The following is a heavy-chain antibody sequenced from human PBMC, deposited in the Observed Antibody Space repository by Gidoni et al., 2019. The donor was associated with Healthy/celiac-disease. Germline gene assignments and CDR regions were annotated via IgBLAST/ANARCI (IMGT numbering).Heavy chain of an antibody. D-gene: IGHD6-13*01. Sequence: QVQLQQWGAGLLKPSETLSLTCAVYGGSFRGYDWSWIRQPPGKGLEWIGESNQSGSTNYNPSLKSRVTISVDKSKNQFSLKLSSVTAAETAVYYCARLPGIAAAGTRENWFDPWGQGTLVTVSS. V-gene: IGHV4-34*01. CDR1: GGSFRGYD. J-gene: IGHJ5*02. CDR2: SNQSGST. CDR3: ARLPGIAAAGTRENWFDP.